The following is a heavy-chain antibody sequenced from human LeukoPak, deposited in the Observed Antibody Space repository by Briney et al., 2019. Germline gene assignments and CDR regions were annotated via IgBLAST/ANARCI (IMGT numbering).Heavy chain of an antibody. D-gene: IGHD5-18*01. J-gene: IGHJ4*02. CDR1: GGTFSSYA. CDR2: IIPIFGTA. CDR3: ARHADYSYDAN. Sequence: EASVKVSCKASGGTFSSYAISWVRQAPGQGLEWLGGIIPIFGTANYAQKFQGRVTITTDESTSTAYMELSSLRSEDTAGYYCARHADYSYDANWGQGTLVTVSS. V-gene: IGHV1-69*05.